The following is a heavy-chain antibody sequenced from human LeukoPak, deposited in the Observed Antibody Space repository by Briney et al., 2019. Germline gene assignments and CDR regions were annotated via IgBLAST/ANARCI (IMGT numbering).Heavy chain of an antibody. CDR3: ARESASSWTGNWFDP. CDR1: GFSFSSYW. J-gene: IGHJ5*02. Sequence: HPGGSLRLSCAASGFSFSSYWMSWVRQAPGKGLEWVANIKLDGSEKFYVDSVKGRFTISRDNAKNSLYLQMNSLRAEDTAVYYCARESASSWTGNWFDPWGQGTLVTVSS. CDR2: IKLDGSEK. V-gene: IGHV3-7*01. D-gene: IGHD6-13*01.